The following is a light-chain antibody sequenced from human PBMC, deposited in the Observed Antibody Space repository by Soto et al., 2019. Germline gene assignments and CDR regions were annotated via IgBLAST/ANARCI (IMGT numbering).Light chain of an antibody. V-gene: IGLV1-44*01. CDR2: SND. J-gene: IGLJ3*02. CDR3: ATWDDSLNVV. Sequence: QSVLTQSPSASGTPGQRVSISCSGSSSNIGSNTVSWYQHVPGTAPKLLIYSNDQRPSAVPGRFSGSKSGSSASLAISGLKSEDEAYYYCATWDDSLNVVFGGGTKLTVL. CDR1: SSNIGSNT.